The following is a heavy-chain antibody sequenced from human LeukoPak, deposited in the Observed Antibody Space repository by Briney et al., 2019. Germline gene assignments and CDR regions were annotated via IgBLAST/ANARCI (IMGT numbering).Heavy chain of an antibody. J-gene: IGHJ6*02. D-gene: IGHD1-26*01. Sequence: GGSLRLSCAASGFTVSSNYMSWVRQAPGKGLEWVSVIYSGGSTYYADSVKGRFTISRHNSKNTLYLQMNSLRAEDTAVYYCARVIWDGEDYYGMDVGGQGPTVTVSS. CDR2: IYSGGST. CDR3: ARVIWDGEDYYGMDV. V-gene: IGHV3-53*04. CDR1: GFTVSSNY.